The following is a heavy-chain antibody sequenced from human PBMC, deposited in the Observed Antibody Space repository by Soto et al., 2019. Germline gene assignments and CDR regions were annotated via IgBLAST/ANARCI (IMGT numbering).Heavy chain of an antibody. D-gene: IGHD3-3*01. V-gene: IGHV3-30*18. CDR1: GFTFSSYG. J-gene: IGHJ4*02. Sequence: PGGSLRLSCAASGFTFSSYGMHWVRQAPGKGLEWVAAISYDGSNKYYADSVKGRFTISRDNSKNTLYLQMNSLRAEDTAVYYCAKDSVRFLEWFLPTIFDYWGQGTLVTVSS. CDR3: AKDSVRFLEWFLPTIFDY. CDR2: ISYDGSNK.